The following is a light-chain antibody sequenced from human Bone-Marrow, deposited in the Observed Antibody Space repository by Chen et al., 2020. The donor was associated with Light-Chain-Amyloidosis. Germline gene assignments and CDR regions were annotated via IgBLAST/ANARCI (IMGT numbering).Light chain of an antibody. CDR3: KSCQVSSQGL. CDR1: SGSIATNY. CDR2: EDD. V-gene: IGLV6-57*01. J-gene: IGLJ3*02. Sequence: NFMLTQPHSVSESPGKTVTISCSRSSGSIATNYVQWYQQRPGSSPSTVIYEDDQRPSGVPDRFSGSIERSSNSASLAISGLKAEDEADYYCKSCQVSSQGLFGGGTKLTVL.